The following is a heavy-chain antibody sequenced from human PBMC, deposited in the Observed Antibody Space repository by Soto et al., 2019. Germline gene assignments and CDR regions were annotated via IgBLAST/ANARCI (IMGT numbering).Heavy chain of an antibody. J-gene: IGHJ4*02. CDR3: AKEGGLSGSYYISSSYYFDY. V-gene: IGHV3-30*18. D-gene: IGHD1-26*01. CDR1: GFTFSSYG. Sequence: HPGGSLRLSCAASGFTFSSYGMNWVSQAPGKGQEWVAIISYYGSNTYYADSVKGRFTISRDNSKNTLYLQMNSLRAEDTSVYYCAKEGGLSGSYYISSSYYFDYWGQGTLVTVSS. CDR2: ISYYGSNT.